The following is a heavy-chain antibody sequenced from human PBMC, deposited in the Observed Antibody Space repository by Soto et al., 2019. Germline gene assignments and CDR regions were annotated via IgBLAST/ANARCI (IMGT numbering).Heavy chain of an antibody. J-gene: IGHJ6*02. CDR2: MNPNSGNT. D-gene: IGHD3-22*01. V-gene: IGHV1-8*01. CDR3: ARPPYYYDSSGYVFGMDV. Sequence: ASVKVSCKASGYSFTSYDINWVRQATGQGIERMGWMNPNSGNTGYAHKFQDRVTMTRDTSVSTAYLELRSLRSEDTAVYYCARPPYYYDSSGYVFGMDVWGQGTTVTVSS. CDR1: GYSFTSYD.